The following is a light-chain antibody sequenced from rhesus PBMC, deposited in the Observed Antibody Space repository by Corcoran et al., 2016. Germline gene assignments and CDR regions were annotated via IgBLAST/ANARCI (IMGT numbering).Light chain of an antibody. CDR3: QHYYSTPYS. V-gene: IGKV1-25*01. CDR1: QGITND. J-gene: IGKJ2*01. CDR2: EAS. Sequence: DIQMTQSPSSLSASVGDRVTITCRASQGITNDLAWYQQKPGETLKLLIYEASSLQSGTSSRFSGSGSGTDFNLTISSLQSEDFATYYCQHYYSTPYSFGQGTKVEIK.